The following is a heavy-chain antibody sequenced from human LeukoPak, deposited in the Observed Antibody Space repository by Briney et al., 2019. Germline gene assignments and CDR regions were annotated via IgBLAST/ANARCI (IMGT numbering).Heavy chain of an antibody. CDR3: AKDKGGWLQLSY. CDR2: ISGDGGST. CDR1: GFTLDDYA. V-gene: IGHV3-43*02. Sequence: GGSLRLSCAASGFTLDDYAMHWVRQAPGKGLEWVSLISGDGGSTYYADSVKGRFTISRDNSKNSLYLQMNSLRTEDTALYYCAKDKGGWLQLSYWGQGTLVTVSS. J-gene: IGHJ4*02. D-gene: IGHD5-24*01.